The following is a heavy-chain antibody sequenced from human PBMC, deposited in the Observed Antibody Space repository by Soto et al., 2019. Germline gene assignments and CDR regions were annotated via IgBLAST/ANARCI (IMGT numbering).Heavy chain of an antibody. CDR1: GDSISSGGFY. J-gene: IGHJ4*02. D-gene: IGHD1-26*01. CDR3: AKGRGNYFDY. Sequence: SETLSLTCTVSGDSISSGGFYWSWIRQHPGKGLEWIGYIYNSGSTYYNPSLKSRVTISVDTSKNQFSLKLSSVTAADTAVYYCAKGRGNYFDYWGQGTLVTVSS. CDR2: IYNSGST. V-gene: IGHV4-31*03.